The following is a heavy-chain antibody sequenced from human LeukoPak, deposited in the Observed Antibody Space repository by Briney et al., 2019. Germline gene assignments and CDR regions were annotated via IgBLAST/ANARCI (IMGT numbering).Heavy chain of an antibody. J-gene: IGHJ6*03. D-gene: IGHD2-15*01. CDR3: ARGGSEDDYYYMDV. CDR1: GGTFSSYA. Sequence: ASVKVSCKASGGTFSSYAISWVRQAPGQGLEWMGGIIPIFGTANYAQKFQGRVTITADESTSTAYMELSSLRSEDTAVYYCARGGSEDDYYYMDVWGKGTTVTVSS. CDR2: IIPIFGTA. V-gene: IGHV1-69*13.